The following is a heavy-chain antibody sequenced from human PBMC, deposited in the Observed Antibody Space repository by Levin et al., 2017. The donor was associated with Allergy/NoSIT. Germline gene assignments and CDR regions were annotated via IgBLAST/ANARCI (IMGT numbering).Heavy chain of an antibody. CDR2: ISWNSGSI. D-gene: IGHD4-11*01. J-gene: IGHJ3*02. Sequence: SCAASGFTFDDYAMHWVRQAPGKGLEWVSGISWNSGSIGYADSVKGRFTISRDNAKNSLYLQMNSLRAEDTALYYCAKGYSFFTAGAFDIWGQGTMVTVSS. CDR3: AKGYSFFTAGAFDI. CDR1: GFTFDDYA. V-gene: IGHV3-9*01.